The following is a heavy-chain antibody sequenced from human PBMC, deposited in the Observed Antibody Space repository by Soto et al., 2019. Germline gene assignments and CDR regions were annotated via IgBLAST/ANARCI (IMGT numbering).Heavy chain of an antibody. D-gene: IGHD5-18*01. Sequence: QLQVQESGPGLVKPSETLSLTCTVSGGSISNYYWSWIRQSPGKGLEWIANIYHSGTTNYNLSLKGRVSISIDSSKNQVSLRLKSVTAADTAVYYCARGGYRTLAWFDPWGQGTLVTVSS. J-gene: IGHJ5*02. V-gene: IGHV4-59*01. CDR3: ARGGYRTLAWFDP. CDR1: GGSISNYY. CDR2: IYHSGTT.